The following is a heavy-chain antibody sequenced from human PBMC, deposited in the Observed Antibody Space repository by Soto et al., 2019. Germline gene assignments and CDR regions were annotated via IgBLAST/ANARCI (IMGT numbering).Heavy chain of an antibody. CDR2: ISGSGGST. CDR1: GFTFSSYA. CDR3: AKDPAVAGFLPSYYYGMDV. V-gene: IGHV3-23*01. J-gene: IGHJ6*02. D-gene: IGHD6-19*01. Sequence: GGFLRLSCAASGFTFSSYAMSWVRQAPGKGLEWVSAISGSGGSTYYADSVKGRFTISRDNSKNTLYLQMNSLRAEDTAVYYCAKDPAVAGFLPSYYYGMDVWGQGTTVTVSS.